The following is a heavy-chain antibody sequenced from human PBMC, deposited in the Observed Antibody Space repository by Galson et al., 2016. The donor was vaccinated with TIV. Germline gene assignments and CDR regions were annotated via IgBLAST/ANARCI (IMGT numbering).Heavy chain of an antibody. J-gene: IGHJ6*02. CDR2: INTYNGDT. Sequence: SVKVSCKASGYIFTSEDISWVRQAPGQGLEWMGWINTYNGDTNYTQKLQGRVTMATDTSTSTAYMELRSLRSDDTAVYYCARDVSHGLDVWGQGTTVTVSS. V-gene: IGHV1-18*01. CDR1: GYIFTSED. CDR3: ARDVSHGLDV.